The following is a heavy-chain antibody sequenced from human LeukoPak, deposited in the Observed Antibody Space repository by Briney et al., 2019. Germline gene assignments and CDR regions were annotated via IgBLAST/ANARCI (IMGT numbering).Heavy chain of an antibody. CDR3: AKLGDYYGAIPADY. CDR2: ISGSGGST. J-gene: IGHJ4*02. V-gene: IGHV3-23*01. D-gene: IGHD4-17*01. CDR1: GFTFSSYA. Sequence: GGSLRLSCAASGFTFSSYAMSWVRQAPGKGLEWVPTISGSGGSTYYAASVKGRFTISRDNSKNTLYLQMSSLRAEDTAVYYCAKLGDYYGAIPADYWGQGTLVTVSS.